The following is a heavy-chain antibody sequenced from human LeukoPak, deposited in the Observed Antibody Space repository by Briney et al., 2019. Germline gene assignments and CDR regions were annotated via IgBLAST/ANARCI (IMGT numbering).Heavy chain of an antibody. V-gene: IGHV1-2*02. D-gene: IGHD4-23*01. J-gene: IGHJ4*02. Sequence: ASVKVSCKASGYIFNDYYIHWVRQAPGQGLEWMGWIKPKRGGTKYVQKFQGRVTMTSDTSMSTVYMEMSRLRSDDTAVYYCARVRYDYGAKDIDYWGQGTLVTVSS. CDR3: ARVRYDYGAKDIDY. CDR1: GYIFNDYY. CDR2: IKPKRGGT.